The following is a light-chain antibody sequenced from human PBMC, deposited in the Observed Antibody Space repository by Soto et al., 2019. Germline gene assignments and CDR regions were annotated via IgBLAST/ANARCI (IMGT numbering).Light chain of an antibody. V-gene: IGLV1-47*02. CDR1: PSNIGSNY. J-gene: IGLJ3*02. CDR3: AAWEDSGNLWL. Sequence: QSVLTQPPSASGIPGQTVTLSCSGSPSNIGSNYVYWYQQLPGTAPKLLIYSNNQRPSGVPDRFSGSKSGTSGSLAISGLRSEDEADYYCAAWEDSGNLWLFGGGTKVTVL. CDR2: SNN.